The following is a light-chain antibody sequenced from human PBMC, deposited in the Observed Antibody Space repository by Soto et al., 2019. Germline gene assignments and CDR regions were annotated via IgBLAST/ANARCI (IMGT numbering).Light chain of an antibody. Sequence: DVVMTQSPLSLPVTLGQPASISCRSSQGLVYIDGNTYLSWLQQRPGQSPRRLIYKVSDRDSGVEDXXSGSWSGTDFTLKISRVEAEDVGIYYCMQGTHWPRTFGQGTRLEIK. CDR1: QGLVYIDGNTY. V-gene: IGKV2-30*01. CDR2: KVS. CDR3: MQGTHWPRT. J-gene: IGKJ5*01.